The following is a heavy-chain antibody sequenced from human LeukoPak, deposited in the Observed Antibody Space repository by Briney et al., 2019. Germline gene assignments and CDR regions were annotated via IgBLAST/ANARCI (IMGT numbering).Heavy chain of an antibody. CDR3: TTPGYSSSWYSY. J-gene: IGHJ4*02. Sequence: GGSLRLSCAASGFTFSGSAMHWVRQASGKGLEWVGRIRSKANSYATACAASVKGRFTISRDDSKNTAYLQMNSLKTEDTAVYYRTTPGYSSSWYSYWGQGTLVTVSS. CDR2: IRSKANSYAT. D-gene: IGHD6-13*01. CDR1: GFTFSGSA. V-gene: IGHV3-73*01.